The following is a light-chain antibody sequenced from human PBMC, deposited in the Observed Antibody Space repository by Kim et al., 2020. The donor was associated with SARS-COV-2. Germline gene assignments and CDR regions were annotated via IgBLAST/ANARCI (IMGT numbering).Light chain of an antibody. J-gene: IGLJ3*02. CDR2: QHT. V-gene: IGLV3-1*01. CDR3: QAWDSSTAV. Sequence: SVSPGKTDSITCSGSKLGDKYAYWYQKKPGQSPVLVIYQHTKRPSGISQRFSGSSSGNTATLTISRAQTMDEADYYCQAWDSSTAVFGGGTQLTVL. CDR1: KLGDKY.